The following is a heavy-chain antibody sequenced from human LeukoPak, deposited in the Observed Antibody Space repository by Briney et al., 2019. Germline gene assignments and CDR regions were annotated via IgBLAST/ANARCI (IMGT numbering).Heavy chain of an antibody. CDR3: ARVIVVVEGASDHFDY. CDR2: IKHDGSSN. V-gene: IGHV3-7*01. J-gene: IGHJ4*02. D-gene: IGHD2-2*01. Sequence: GASLKISCAASGFTFSYYWMTRVRQPPGKGVGRVANIKHDGSSNYYGDSVKGRFTISRDNAKNSLFLHMNSLRVEDTAVYYCARVIVVVEGASDHFDYWGQGTLATVHS. CDR1: GFTFSYYW.